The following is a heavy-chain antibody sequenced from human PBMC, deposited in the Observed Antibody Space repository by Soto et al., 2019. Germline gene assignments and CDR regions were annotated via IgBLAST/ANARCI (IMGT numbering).Heavy chain of an antibody. J-gene: IGHJ3*02. V-gene: IGHV3-21*01. CDR3: ARRGSEVTTGGGALDM. CDR1: RFRFSDYT. Sequence: EMELVESGGGLVKPGGSLRLSCLASRFRFSDYTMTWVRQAPGKGLEWVSSISIISTYIYYGDSVKGRFTISRDNAKNSLYLQMNSLRVEDTAVYYCARRGSEVTTGGGALDMWGQGTMVTVSS. CDR2: ISIISTYI. D-gene: IGHD4-17*01.